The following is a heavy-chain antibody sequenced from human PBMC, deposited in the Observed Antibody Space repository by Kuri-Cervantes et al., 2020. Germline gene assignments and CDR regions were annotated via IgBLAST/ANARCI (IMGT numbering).Heavy chain of an antibody. CDR1: GFTFSSYS. J-gene: IGHJ6*03. V-gene: IGHV3-21*04. D-gene: IGHD6-13*01. CDR2: ISSSSSYI. CDR3: ARPQGGIAASSRYYYYYMDV. Sequence: GGSLRPSCAASGFTFSSYSMNWVRQAPGKGLEWVSSISSSSSYIYYADSVKGRFTISRDNAKNSLYLQMNSLRAEDTAVYYCARPQGGIAASSRYYYYYMDVWGKGTTVTVSS.